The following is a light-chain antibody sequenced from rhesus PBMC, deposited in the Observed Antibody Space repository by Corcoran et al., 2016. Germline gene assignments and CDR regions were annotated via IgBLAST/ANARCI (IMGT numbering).Light chain of an antibody. CDR2: AAS. CDR1: ENVDNY. V-gene: IGKV1-74*01. J-gene: IGKJ3*01. Sequence: DIQMTQSPSSLSASVGDRVTITCRASENVDNYLHWYQQKPGKAPKLLIHAASPLQSGVPSRFSGSGSGTDYTFTISSLQPEDVATYYCQHSFGAPFTFGPGTKLDIK. CDR3: QHSFGAPFT.